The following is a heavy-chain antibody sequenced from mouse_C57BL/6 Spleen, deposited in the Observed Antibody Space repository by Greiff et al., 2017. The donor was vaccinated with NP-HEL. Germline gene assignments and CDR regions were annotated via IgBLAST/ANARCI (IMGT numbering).Heavy chain of an antibody. V-gene: IGHV1-82*01. CDR3: ARDYDYDVGYWYFDV. D-gene: IGHD2-4*01. CDR2: IYPGDGDT. J-gene: IGHJ1*03. Sequence: VQLQQSGPELVKPGASVKISCKASGYAFSSSWMNWVKQRPGKGLEWIGRIYPGDGDTNYNGKFKGKATLTADKSSSTAYMQLSSLTSEDSAVYFCARDYDYDVGYWYFDVWGTGTTVTVSS. CDR1: GYAFSSSW.